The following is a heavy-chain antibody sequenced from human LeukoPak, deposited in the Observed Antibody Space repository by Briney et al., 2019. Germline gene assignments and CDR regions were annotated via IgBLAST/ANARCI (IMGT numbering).Heavy chain of an antibody. CDR2: INPNSGGT. CDR3: TRGYGPNGLPDY. D-gene: IGHD1-14*01. CDR1: GYTFTGYY. V-gene: IGHV1-2*02. J-gene: IGHJ4*02. Sequence: GASVKVSCKASGYTFTGYYMHWVRQAPGQGLEWMGWINPNSGGTNYAQEFQGRVTMTRDTSISTAYMELSRLRSDDTAVYYCTRGYGPNGLPDYWGQGTLVTVSS.